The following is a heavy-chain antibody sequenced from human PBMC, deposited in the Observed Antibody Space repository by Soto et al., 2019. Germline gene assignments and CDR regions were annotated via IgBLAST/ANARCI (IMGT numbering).Heavy chain of an antibody. Sequence: GGSLRLSCAASGFPFNTYAMSWVRQAPGKGLEWVADIKKDGSEKYYADSVEGRFTISRDDARNSLFLQMNSLRAEDTAVYYCARDIKPYGMDVWGQGTTVTVSS. V-gene: IGHV3-7*03. CDR1: GFPFNTYA. CDR2: IKKDGSEK. J-gene: IGHJ6*02. CDR3: ARDIKPYGMDV. D-gene: IGHD1-20*01.